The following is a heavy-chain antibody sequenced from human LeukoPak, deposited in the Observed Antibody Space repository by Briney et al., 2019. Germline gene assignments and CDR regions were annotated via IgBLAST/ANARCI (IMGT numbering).Heavy chain of an antibody. V-gene: IGHV3-7*03. CDR1: GFTFSTYW. Sequence: PGGSLRLSCAASGFTFSTYWMNWVRQAPGKGLEWVANIKQDGSEKYYVDSVKGRFTISRDNSKNTLYLQMNNLRAEDTAVYYCAKPLEKYTYGGNFDYWGQGILVTVSS. J-gene: IGHJ4*02. CDR3: AKPLEKYTYGGNFDY. CDR2: IKQDGSEK. D-gene: IGHD4-23*01.